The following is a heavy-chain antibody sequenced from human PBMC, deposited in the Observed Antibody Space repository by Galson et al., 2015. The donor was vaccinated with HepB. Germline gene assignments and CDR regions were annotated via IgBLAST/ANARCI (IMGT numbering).Heavy chain of an antibody. CDR1: GYSFTSYW. D-gene: IGHD3-10*01. CDR3: ATLSPGSGSYFYGMDV. Sequence: QSGAEVKKPGESLKISCKGSGYSFTSYWIGWVRQMPGKGLEWMGIIYPGDSDTRYSPSFQGQVTISADRSISTAYLQWSSLKASDTAMYYCATLSPGSGSYFYGMDVWRQGTTVTVSS. J-gene: IGHJ6*02. CDR2: IYPGDSDT. V-gene: IGHV5-51*03.